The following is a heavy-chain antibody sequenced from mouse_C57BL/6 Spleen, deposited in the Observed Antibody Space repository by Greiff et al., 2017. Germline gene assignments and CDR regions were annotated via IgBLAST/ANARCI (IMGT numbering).Heavy chain of an antibody. V-gene: IGHV1-18*01. CDR1: GYTFTDYN. CDR2: INPNNGGT. CDR3: ARSGASSYTWFSY. J-gene: IGHJ3*01. Sequence: EVQLQQSGPELVKPGASVKIPCKASGYTFTDYNMDWVKQSHGQSLEWIGEINPNNGGTIYNQKVKGKATFTVAKSSSTAYMELRSLTSEDTAVYYCARSGASSYTWFSYWGQGTLVTVSA. D-gene: IGHD1-1*01.